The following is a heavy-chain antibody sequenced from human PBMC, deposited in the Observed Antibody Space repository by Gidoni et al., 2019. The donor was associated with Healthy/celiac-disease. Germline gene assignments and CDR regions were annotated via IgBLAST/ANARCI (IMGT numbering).Heavy chain of an antibody. Sequence: EVQLVESGGGLVQPGRSLRLSCAASGFTFDDYAMHWVRQAPGKGLEWVSGISWHSGSIGYADSVKGRFTISRDNAKNSLYLQMNSLRAEDTALYYCARVQEQQLVRDYYYGMDVWGQGTTVTVSS. CDR3: ARVQEQQLVRDYYYGMDV. CDR1: GFTFDDYA. V-gene: IGHV3-9*01. J-gene: IGHJ6*02. D-gene: IGHD6-13*01. CDR2: ISWHSGSI.